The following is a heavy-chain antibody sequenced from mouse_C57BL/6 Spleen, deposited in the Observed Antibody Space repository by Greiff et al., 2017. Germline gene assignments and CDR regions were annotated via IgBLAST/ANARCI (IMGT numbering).Heavy chain of an antibody. Sequence: VQVVESGPGLVAPSQSLSITCTVSGFSLTSYAISWVRQPPGKGLEWLGVIWTGGGTNYNSALKSRLSISQDNSKSQVFLKMNSLQTDDTARYYCARNFDYEGGAMDYWGQGTSVTVSS. V-gene: IGHV2-9-1*01. D-gene: IGHD2-4*01. J-gene: IGHJ4*01. CDR2: IWTGGGT. CDR3: ARNFDYEGGAMDY. CDR1: GFSLTSYA.